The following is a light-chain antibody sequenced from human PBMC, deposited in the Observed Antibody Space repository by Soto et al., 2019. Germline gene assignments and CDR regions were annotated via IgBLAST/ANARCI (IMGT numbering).Light chain of an antibody. CDR3: QQYSNYPRT. J-gene: IGKJ1*01. CDR2: KAS. V-gene: IGKV1-5*03. Sequence: DIQMTHSPSTLSASVGDRVTITCRASQSISNWLAWYQVKPGKAPKLLIYKASTLESGVPSRFSGSASGTEFILTISSLQPDDFATYYCQQYSNYPRTFGQGTKVEVK. CDR1: QSISNW.